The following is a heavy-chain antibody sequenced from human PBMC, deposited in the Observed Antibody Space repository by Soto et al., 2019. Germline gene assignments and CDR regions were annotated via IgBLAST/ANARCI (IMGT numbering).Heavy chain of an antibody. CDR2: VSGDNGHT. D-gene: IGHD2-2*01. V-gene: IGHV1-18*01. CDR1: GYTFTTHG. J-gene: IGHJ5*02. Sequence: QVQLVQSGAEVKKPGASVKVSCKASGYTFTTHGISWVRQAPGQGLEWMGWVSGDNGHTNYAQSLQGRVTMTTDTSTHTAYMELRSLTSDDTAVYYCARDLGYCRSGPCYREWFDPWGQGTLVTVSS. CDR3: ARDLGYCRSGPCYREWFDP.